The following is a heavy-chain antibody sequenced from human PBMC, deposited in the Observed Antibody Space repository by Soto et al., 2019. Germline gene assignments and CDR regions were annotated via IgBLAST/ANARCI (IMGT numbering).Heavy chain of an antibody. CDR3: VKKRGTTALYHY. D-gene: IGHD2-21*02. Sequence: GGSLRLSCAASGFTFTTFAMTWVRQAPGEGLEWLSTINDSGGSTYYADSVKGRGTISRDNSKNTLYLQMNSRRAEDTAVYYFVKKRGTTALYHYCRHGTLVTVSS. J-gene: IGHJ4*01. CDR2: INDSGGST. CDR1: GFTFTTFA. V-gene: IGHV3-23*01.